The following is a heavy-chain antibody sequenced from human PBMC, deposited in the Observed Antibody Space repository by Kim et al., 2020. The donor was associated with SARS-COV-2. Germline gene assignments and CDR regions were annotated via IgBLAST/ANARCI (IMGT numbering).Heavy chain of an antibody. D-gene: IGHD4-17*01. V-gene: IGHV4-34*01. J-gene: IGHJ4*02. Sequence: HSGRTKYHPSLKSRVTISVDTAKNQFSLRLTSVTAADTAVYYCARGYKATVGFWGQGTLVTVSS. CDR2: HSGRT. CDR3: ARGYKATVGF.